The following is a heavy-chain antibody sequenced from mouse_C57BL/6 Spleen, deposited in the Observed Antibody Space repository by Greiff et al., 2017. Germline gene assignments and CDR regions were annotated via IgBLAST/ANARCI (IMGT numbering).Heavy chain of an antibody. V-gene: IGHV1-82*01. Sequence: QVQLQQSGPELVKPGASVKISCKASGYAFSSSWMNWVKQRPGKGLEWIGRIYPGDGDTNYNGKFKGKATLTADKSSSTAYMQLSSLTSEDSAVYFCAREDYEDYYAMDYWGQGTSVTVSS. J-gene: IGHJ4*01. CDR2: IYPGDGDT. CDR3: AREDYEDYYAMDY. D-gene: IGHD2-4*01. CDR1: GYAFSSSW.